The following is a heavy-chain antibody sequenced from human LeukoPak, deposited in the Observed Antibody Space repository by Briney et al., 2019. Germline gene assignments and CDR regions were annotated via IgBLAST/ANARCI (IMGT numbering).Heavy chain of an antibody. V-gene: IGHV6-1*01. Sequence: SQTLSLTCAISGDSVSSNSAAWNWIRQSPSRGLEWLGRTYYRSKWYNEYAVSVKGRITISPDTSKNQFSLQLNSVTLEDTAVYYCARSGDYYDSPSGGTDYWGQGTLVTVSS. J-gene: IGHJ4*02. CDR1: GDSVSSNSAA. CDR2: TYYRSKWYN. D-gene: IGHD3-22*01. CDR3: ARSGDYYDSPSGGTDY.